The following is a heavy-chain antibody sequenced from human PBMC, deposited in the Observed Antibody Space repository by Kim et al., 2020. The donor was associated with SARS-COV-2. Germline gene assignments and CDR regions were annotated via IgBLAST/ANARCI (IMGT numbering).Heavy chain of an antibody. CDR1: GGSISSSSYY. Sequence: SETLTLTCTVSGGSISSSSYYWGWIRQPPEKGLEWIGTINYARDTHYNPSLKSRVTISIDTSKNQFSLNLASVTAADTAVYYCARLPSGTFDYWGHGFLV. CDR3: ARLPSGTFDY. D-gene: IGHD3-10*01. V-gene: IGHV4-39*01. J-gene: IGHJ4*01. CDR2: INYARDT.